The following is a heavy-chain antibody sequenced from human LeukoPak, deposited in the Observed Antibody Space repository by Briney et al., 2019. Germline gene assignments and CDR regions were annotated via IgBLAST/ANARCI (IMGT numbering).Heavy chain of an antibody. CDR2: IFRGDGT. CDR3: VKEVPGTTIYD. D-gene: IGHD4-11*01. J-gene: IGHJ4*02. Sequence: GGSLRLSCVASAFIGNTNYMSWLRQAPGKGLEWVAVIFRGDGTYHADSVKGRFTISRDTSKNTVYLHMNSLTAEDTAIYYCVKEVPGTTIYDWGQGILVTVSS. CDR1: AFIGNTNY. V-gene: IGHV3-66*01.